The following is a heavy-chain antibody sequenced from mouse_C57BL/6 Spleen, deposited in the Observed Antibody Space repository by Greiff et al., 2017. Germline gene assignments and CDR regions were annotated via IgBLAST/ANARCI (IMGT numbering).Heavy chain of an antibody. CDR1: GFTFSSYA. CDR2: ISAGGSYT. CDR3: ARTITTVVDPFDY. D-gene: IGHD1-1*01. V-gene: IGHV5-4*01. Sequence: EVQVVESGGGLVKPGGSLKLSCAASGFTFSSYAMSWVRQTPEKRLEWVATISAGGSYTYYPDNLKGRFTISRDNAKNTLYLQMSHLKSEDTAVYYGARTITTVVDPFDYWGQGTTLTVSS. J-gene: IGHJ2*01.